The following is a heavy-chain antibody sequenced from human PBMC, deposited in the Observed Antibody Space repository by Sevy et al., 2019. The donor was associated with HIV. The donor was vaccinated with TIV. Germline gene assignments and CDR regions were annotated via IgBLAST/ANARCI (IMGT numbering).Heavy chain of an antibody. CDR3: STDPIIVLLVTDGMDV. D-gene: IGHD2-8*02. V-gene: IGHV3-15*01. CDR2: IQSKADGGTT. Sequence: AGSLRLSCAASGFTFYYAWMSWVHQAPGKGLEWVGRIQSKADGGTTEYAAAVKGRFTISRDDSKNTLYLQMNSLKTEDTAIYYCSTDPIIVLLVTDGMDVWGQGTTVTVSS. CDR1: GFTFYYAW. J-gene: IGHJ6*02.